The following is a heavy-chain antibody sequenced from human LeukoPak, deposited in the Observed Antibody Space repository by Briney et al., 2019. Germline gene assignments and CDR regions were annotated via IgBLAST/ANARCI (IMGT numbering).Heavy chain of an antibody. V-gene: IGHV3-53*01. CDR3: VKRLTLGDLSIKGAFAL. CDR1: GFTVSSNY. D-gene: IGHD3-16*02. J-gene: IGHJ3*01. Sequence: GGSLRLSCAASGFTVSSNYMSWFRKGPGQGLEWVALIYNDGGTHYTDSVKGRFTISRDTSRNTLFLQMNSLRVEDSAMYYCVKRLTLGDLSIKGAFALWGQGTMVTVAS. CDR2: IYNDGGT.